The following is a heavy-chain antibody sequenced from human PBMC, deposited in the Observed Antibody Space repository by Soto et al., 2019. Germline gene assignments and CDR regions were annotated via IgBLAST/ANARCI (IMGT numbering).Heavy chain of an antibody. Sequence: ESGGGLVQPGGSLRLSCAASGFTFSSYSMSWVRQAPGKGLEWVSGFRTGADDGTTYYADSVKGRFTISRDISKNTLFLQMNSLRAEDTAIYYCAKKVNSGPGSQYFDYWGQGTLVTVSS. D-gene: IGHD3-10*01. V-gene: IGHV3-23*01. CDR1: GFTFSSYS. CDR2: FRTGADDGTT. J-gene: IGHJ4*02. CDR3: AKKVNSGPGSQYFDY.